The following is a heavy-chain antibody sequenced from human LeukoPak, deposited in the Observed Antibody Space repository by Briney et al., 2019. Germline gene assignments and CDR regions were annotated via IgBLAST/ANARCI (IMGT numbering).Heavy chain of an antibody. CDR2: IIPNSGGT. CDR3: ARRSGSYYPDY. Sequence: GPSVKLSCKASGYTFTGYYMHWVRHAPGQGLEWMGRIIPNSGGTNYAQKFQDRVTMTRDTSTSTAYMELSRLRSDDTAVYYCARRSGSYYPDYWGQGTLVTVSS. J-gene: IGHJ4*02. D-gene: IGHD1-26*01. V-gene: IGHV1-2*06. CDR1: GYTFTGYY.